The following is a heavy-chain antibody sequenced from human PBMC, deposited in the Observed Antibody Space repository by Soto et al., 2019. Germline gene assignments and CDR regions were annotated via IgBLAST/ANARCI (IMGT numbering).Heavy chain of an antibody. CDR2: IIPILGIA. CDR1: GGTFSSYT. CDR3: ARGIVGASNYGMDV. Sequence: QVQLVQSGAEVKKPGSSVKVSCKASGGTFSSYTISWVRQAPGQGLEWMGRIIPILGIANYAQKFQGRVTITEDKSTSTAYMELSSLRSEDTAVYYCARGIVGASNYGMDVWGQGTTVTVSS. V-gene: IGHV1-69*02. D-gene: IGHD1-26*01. J-gene: IGHJ6*02.